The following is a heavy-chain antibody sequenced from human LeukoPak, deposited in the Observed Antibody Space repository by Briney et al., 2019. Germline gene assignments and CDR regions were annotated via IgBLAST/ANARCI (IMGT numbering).Heavy chain of an antibody. CDR1: GFTFSSYS. Sequence: PGGSLRLSCAASGFTFSSYSMNWVRQAPGKGLEWVSYISSSSSTIYYADSVKGRFTISRDNAKNSLYLRMNSLRAEDTAVYYCARAGRSSSSSGDYYYYYMDVWGKGTTVTVSS. J-gene: IGHJ6*03. CDR2: ISSSSSTI. CDR3: ARAGRSSSSSGDYYYYYMDV. D-gene: IGHD6-6*01. V-gene: IGHV3-48*04.